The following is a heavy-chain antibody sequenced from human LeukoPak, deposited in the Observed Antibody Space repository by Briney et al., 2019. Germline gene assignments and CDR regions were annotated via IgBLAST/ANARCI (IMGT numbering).Heavy chain of an antibody. CDR1: GGSIHSSPYY. CDR2: FHYSGYT. D-gene: IGHD3-10*01. Sequence: SETLSLTCTVSGGSIHSSPYYWGWIRQPPGKGLEWIGSFHYSGYTYYNPSLKSRVTISVDTSKNQFSLKLSSVTAADTAVYYCARSAMVRGVTPFDPWGQGTLVTVSS. CDR3: ARSAMVRGVTPFDP. V-gene: IGHV4-39*07. J-gene: IGHJ5*02.